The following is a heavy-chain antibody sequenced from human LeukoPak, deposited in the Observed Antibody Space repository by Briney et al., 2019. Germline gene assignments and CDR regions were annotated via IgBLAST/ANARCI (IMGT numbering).Heavy chain of an antibody. V-gene: IGHV3-21*01. CDR2: ISSSSSYI. D-gene: IGHD2-2*01. CDR1: GFTFSSYG. CDR3: ARDRFEVVPAAPIDP. Sequence: PGGSLRLSCAASGFTFSSYGMHWVRQAPGKGLEWVSSISSSSSYIYYADSVKGRFTISRDNAKNSLYLQMNSLRAEDTAVYYCARDRFEVVPAAPIDPWGQGTLVTVSS. J-gene: IGHJ5*02.